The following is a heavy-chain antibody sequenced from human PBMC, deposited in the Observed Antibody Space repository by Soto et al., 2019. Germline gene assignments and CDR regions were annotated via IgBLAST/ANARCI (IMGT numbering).Heavy chain of an antibody. CDR3: ARVPTMVRGVISGDKYFDY. CDR1: GGSFSGYY. D-gene: IGHD3-10*01. Sequence: SETLSLTCAVYGGSFSGYYWSWIRQPPGKGLEWIGEINHSGSTNYNPSLKSRVTISVDTSKNQFSLKLSSVTAADTAVYYCARVPTMVRGVISGDKYFDYWGQGTLVTVSS. CDR2: INHSGST. J-gene: IGHJ4*02. V-gene: IGHV4-34*01.